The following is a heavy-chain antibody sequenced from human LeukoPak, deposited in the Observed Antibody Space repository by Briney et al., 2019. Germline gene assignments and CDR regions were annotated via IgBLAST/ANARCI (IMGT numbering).Heavy chain of an antibody. D-gene: IGHD2-2*01. CDR1: GYTFTGYY. CDR3: ARGPYCSSTSCYLFSSYWFDP. Sequence: ASVKVSCKASGYTFTGYYMHWVRQAPGQGLEWMGWINPNSGGTNYAQKFQGRVTMTRNTSISTAYMELSSLRSEDTAVYYCARGPYCSSTSCYLFSSYWFDPWGQGTLVTVSS. CDR2: INPNSGGT. V-gene: IGHV1-2*02. J-gene: IGHJ5*02.